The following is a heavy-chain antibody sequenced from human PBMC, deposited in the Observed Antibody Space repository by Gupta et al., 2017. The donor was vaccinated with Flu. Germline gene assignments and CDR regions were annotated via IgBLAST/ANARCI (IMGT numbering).Heavy chain of an antibody. CDR3: TREWSKGDD. CDR2: IKEEGGEK. CDR1: GFSFSGIW. V-gene: IGHV3-7*04. Sequence: EVQLVESGEALVQPGGPLRLSCVAYGFSFSGIWMTWVRQAPGKGLEWVANIKEEGGEKDYADSVKGRFTISRDDAKNLVYLQMNRLRAEDTAVDYCTREWSKGDDWGQGTLVTVSS. J-gene: IGHJ4*02. D-gene: IGHD3-16*01.